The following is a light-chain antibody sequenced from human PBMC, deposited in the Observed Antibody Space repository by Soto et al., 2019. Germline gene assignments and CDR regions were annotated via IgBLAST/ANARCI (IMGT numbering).Light chain of an antibody. CDR1: QGISNY. Sequence: IQMTQSPSAMSASVGDRVTITCRASQGISNYLAWFQQKPGQGPKRLIYGASNLQSGVPPRFSGSGSETEFTLTISNLQPEDIATYYCLQHNAYPFTFGQGTKVDIK. CDR3: LQHNAYPFT. CDR2: GAS. J-gene: IGKJ2*01. V-gene: IGKV1-17*03.